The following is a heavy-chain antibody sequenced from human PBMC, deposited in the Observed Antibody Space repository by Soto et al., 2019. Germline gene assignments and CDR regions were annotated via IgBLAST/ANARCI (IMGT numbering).Heavy chain of an antibody. J-gene: IGHJ5*02. V-gene: IGHV1-18*04. CDR2: ISAYNGNT. CDR1: GYTFTSYG. D-gene: IGHD3-16*01. Sequence: GSSVQASCKASGYTFTSYGISWVRQAPGQGLEWMGWISAYNGNTNYAQKLQGRVTMTTDTSTSTAYMELRSLRSDDTAVYYCASVKGGMAGGWFDPWGQGTLVTV. CDR3: ASVKGGMAGGWFDP.